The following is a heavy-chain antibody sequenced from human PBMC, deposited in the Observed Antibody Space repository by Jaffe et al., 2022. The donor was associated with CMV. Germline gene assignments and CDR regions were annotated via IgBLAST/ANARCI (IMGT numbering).Heavy chain of an antibody. CDR3: EAGYYDSSGRGPFDY. D-gene: IGHD3-22*01. Sequence: QLQLQESGPGLVKPSETLSLTCTVSGGSISSSSYYWGWIRQPPGKGLEWIGSIYYSGSTYYNPSLKSRVTISVDTSKNQFSLKLSSVTAADTAVYYCEAGYYDSSGRGPFDYWGQGTLVTVSS. V-gene: IGHV4-39*01. CDR2: IYYSGST. CDR1: GGSISSSSYY. J-gene: IGHJ4*02.